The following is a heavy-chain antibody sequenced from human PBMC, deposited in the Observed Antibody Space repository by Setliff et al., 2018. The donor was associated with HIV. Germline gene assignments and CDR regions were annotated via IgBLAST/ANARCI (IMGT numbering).Heavy chain of an antibody. CDR3: ARAPNRIGNMVSGVSRAYDI. CDR1: GGSFSGHY. J-gene: IGHJ3*02. D-gene: IGHD3-10*01. CDR2: INRNGNT. V-gene: IGHV4-34*01. Sequence: SETLSLTCAVYGGSFSGHYWSWIRQPPGKGLEWIGEINRNGNTNYNPSLKSRVTISVDTSKNHISLKLSSVTASDTCLYFCARAPNRIGNMVSGVSRAYDIWGQGTMVTVSS.